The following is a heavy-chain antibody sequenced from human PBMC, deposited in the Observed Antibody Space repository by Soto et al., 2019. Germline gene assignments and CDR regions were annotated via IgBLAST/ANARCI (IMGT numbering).Heavy chain of an antibody. CDR3: ARDAGPIVVPAAMSWFDP. CDR2: INPSGGST. CDR1: GYTFTSYY. D-gene: IGHD2-2*01. V-gene: IGHV1-46*01. Sequence: GASVKVSCKASGYTFTSYYMHWVRQAPGQGLEWMGIINPSGGSTSYAQKFQGRVTMTRDTSTSTVYMELSSLRSEDTAVYYCARDAGPIVVPAAMSWFDPWGQGTLVTVSS. J-gene: IGHJ5*02.